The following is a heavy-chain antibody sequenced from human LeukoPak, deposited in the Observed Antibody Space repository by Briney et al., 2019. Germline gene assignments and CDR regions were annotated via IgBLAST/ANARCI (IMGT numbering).Heavy chain of an antibody. CDR1: GGSISSYY. Sequence: SETLSLTCTVSGGSISSYYWSWIRQPPGKGLEWIGYIYYSGSTNYNPSLKSRVTISVDTSKNQFSLKLSSVTAADTAVYYCARGYSGYDYFDYWGQGTLVTVSS. J-gene: IGHJ4*02. D-gene: IGHD5-12*01. V-gene: IGHV4-59*01. CDR3: ARGYSGYDYFDY. CDR2: IYYSGST.